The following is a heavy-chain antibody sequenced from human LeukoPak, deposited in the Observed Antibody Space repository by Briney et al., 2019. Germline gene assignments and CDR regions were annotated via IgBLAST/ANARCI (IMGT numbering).Heavy chain of an antibody. V-gene: IGHV1-46*01. CDR3: ARSVDSRGYSYVFDI. CDR1: GYTFTSYY. J-gene: IGHJ3*02. Sequence: GASVKVSCKASGYTFTSYYMHWVRQAPGQGLEWMGIINPSGGSTSYAQKFQGRVTMTRDMSTSTVYMELSSLRSEDTAVYYCARSVDSRGYSYVFDIWGQGTMVTVSS. D-gene: IGHD5-18*01. CDR2: INPSGGST.